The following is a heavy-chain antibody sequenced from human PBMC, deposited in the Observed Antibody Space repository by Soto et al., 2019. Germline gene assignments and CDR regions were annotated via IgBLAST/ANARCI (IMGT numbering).Heavy chain of an antibody. Sequence: SVKVSCKASGGTFSSYAISWVRQAPGQGLEWMGGIIPIFGTANYAQKFQGRVTITADESTSTAYMELSSLRSEDTAVYYCARDLGVLILEWLSERRVWYAPWGQGTLDTVSS. V-gene: IGHV1-69*13. D-gene: IGHD3-3*01. CDR1: GGTFSSYA. CDR2: IIPIFGTA. CDR3: ARDLGVLILEWLSERRVWYAP. J-gene: IGHJ5*02.